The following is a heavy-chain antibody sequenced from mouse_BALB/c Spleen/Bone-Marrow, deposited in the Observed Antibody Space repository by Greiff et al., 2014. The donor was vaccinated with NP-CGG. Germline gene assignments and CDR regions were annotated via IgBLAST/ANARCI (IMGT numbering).Heavy chain of an antibody. CDR1: GFNIKDTY. Sequence: EVQLQQSGAELVKPGASVKLSCTASGFNIKDTYMHWVKQRPEQGLEWIGRIDPSNGNTKYDPRFQGKATLTADTSSNTAHLQPSSLTSEDSAVDYGASYYYGSSGFAYWGQGTLVTVSA. V-gene: IGHV14-3*02. CDR2: IDPSNGNT. CDR3: ASYYYGSSGFAY. D-gene: IGHD1-1*01. J-gene: IGHJ3*01.